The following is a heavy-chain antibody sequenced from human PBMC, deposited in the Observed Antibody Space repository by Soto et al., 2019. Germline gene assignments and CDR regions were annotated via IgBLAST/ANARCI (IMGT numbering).Heavy chain of an antibody. CDR3: ARFITIFGVVIYNWFDP. CDR1: GYTYTIYY. J-gene: IGHJ5*02. D-gene: IGHD3-3*01. V-gene: IGHV1-8*01. Sequence: ASVKGSCKTSGYTYTIYYVRWVRQATGQGLEWMGWMNPNSGNTGYAQKFQVRDTMTRNTSKSTAYMELSRVRSEDTAVYFCARFITIFGVVIYNWFDPWGQGTLVIVS. CDR2: MNPNSGNT.